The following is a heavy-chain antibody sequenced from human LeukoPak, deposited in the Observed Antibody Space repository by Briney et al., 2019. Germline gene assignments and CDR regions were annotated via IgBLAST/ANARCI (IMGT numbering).Heavy chain of an antibody. CDR2: INRDGRNT. CDR1: GFTFSSHW. J-gene: IGHJ4*02. CDR3: ARDGHGTNLDEFDY. D-gene: IGHD1-1*01. Sequence: GGSLRLSCAASGFTFSSHWMHWVRQAPGKGLGWVSRINRDGRNTNYAGSAKGRFTITSNNAKNTVYLKMNSLRVEDTTVYYCARDGHGTNLDEFDYWGQGTLVTVSS. V-gene: IGHV3-74*01.